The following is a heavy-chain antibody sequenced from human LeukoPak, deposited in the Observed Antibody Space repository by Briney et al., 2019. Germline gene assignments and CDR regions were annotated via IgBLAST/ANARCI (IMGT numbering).Heavy chain of an antibody. CDR3: ARPVGGGNSDAFDT. D-gene: IGHD4-23*01. V-gene: IGHV4-59*01. CDR1: GGSISSYY. CDR2: IYYSGST. Sequence: PSETLSLTCTVSGGSISSYYWSWIRQPPGKGLEWIGYIYYSGSTNYNPSLKSRVTISVDTSKNQFSLKLSSLTAADTAVYYCARPVGGGNSDAFDTWGQGTMVTVSS. J-gene: IGHJ3*02.